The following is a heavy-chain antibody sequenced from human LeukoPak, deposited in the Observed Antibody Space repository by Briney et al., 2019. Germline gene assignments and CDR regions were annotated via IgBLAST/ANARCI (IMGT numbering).Heavy chain of an antibody. CDR1: GGSISSYS. CDR3: ARDRGITGTTDWYFDL. J-gene: IGHJ2*01. V-gene: IGHV4-4*07. D-gene: IGHD1-7*01. CDR2: IYTSGST. Sequence: SETLSLTCTVSGGSISSYSWSWIRQPAGKGLEWIGRIYTSGSTNYNPSLKSRVTMSVDTSKNQFSLKLSSVTAADTAMYYCARDRGITGTTDWYFDLWGRGTLVTVSS.